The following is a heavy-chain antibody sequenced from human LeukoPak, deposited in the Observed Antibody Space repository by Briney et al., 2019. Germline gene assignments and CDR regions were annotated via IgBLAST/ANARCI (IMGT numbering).Heavy chain of an antibody. D-gene: IGHD2-15*01. CDR3: AKDASGSQDIVVVVAATPLNY. Sequence: GGSLRLSCAASGFTFNRYAMSWVRQAPGKGLEWVSSISGSGGSTNYADSVKGRFTISRDNSKKTLYLQMNSLRAEDTAVYYCAKDASGSQDIVVVVAATPLNYWGQGTLVTVSS. J-gene: IGHJ4*02. V-gene: IGHV3-23*01. CDR1: GFTFNRYA. CDR2: ISGSGGST.